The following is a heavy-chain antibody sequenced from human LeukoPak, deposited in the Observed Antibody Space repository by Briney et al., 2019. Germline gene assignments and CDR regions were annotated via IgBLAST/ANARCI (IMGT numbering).Heavy chain of an antibody. CDR2: IYYSGST. V-gene: IGHV4-39*07. CDR3: ARGSEDYDILTGYQPSKVFDH. Sequence: SETLSLTCTVSGGSISSSSYYWGWIRQPPGKGLEWVGSIYYSGSTYYNPSLKSRVTISVDTSKNQFSLKLSSVTAADTAVYYCARGSEDYDILTGYQPSKVFDHWGQGTLVTVSS. D-gene: IGHD3-9*01. J-gene: IGHJ4*02. CDR1: GGSISSSSYY.